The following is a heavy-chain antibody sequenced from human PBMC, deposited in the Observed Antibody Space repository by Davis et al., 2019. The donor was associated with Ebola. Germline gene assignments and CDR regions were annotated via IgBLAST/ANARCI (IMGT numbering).Heavy chain of an antibody. CDR2: IYYSGST. J-gene: IGHJ4*02. V-gene: IGHV4-59*11. Sequence: PSETLSLTCTVSGGSISSHYWSWIRQPPGKGLEWIGYIYYSGSTNYNPSLKSRVTMSVDTSKNQFSLKLSSVTAADTAVYYCARGGSYSGYDYIDYWGQGTLVTVSS. CDR3: ARGGSYSGYDYIDY. D-gene: IGHD5-12*01. CDR1: GGSISSHY.